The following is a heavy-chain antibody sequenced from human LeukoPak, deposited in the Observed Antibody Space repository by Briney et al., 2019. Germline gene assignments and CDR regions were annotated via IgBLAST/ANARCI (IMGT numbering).Heavy chain of an antibody. CDR3: ARGRGATGFYWVDY. Sequence: GGSLRLSCAASGFTLSSYAMHWVRQAPGKGLEWVAVISYDGSNQYYADSVKGRFTISRDNSRSTLFLQMNSLRAEDTAVYYCARGRGATGFYWVDYWGQGTLVTVSS. V-gene: IGHV3-30-3*01. CDR1: GFTLSSYA. D-gene: IGHD3-22*01. J-gene: IGHJ4*02. CDR2: ISYDGSNQ.